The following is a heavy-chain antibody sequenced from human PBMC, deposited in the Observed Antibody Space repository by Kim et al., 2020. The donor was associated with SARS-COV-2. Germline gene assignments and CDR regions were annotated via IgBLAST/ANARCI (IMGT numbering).Heavy chain of an antibody. Sequence: GGSLRLSCAASGLTFSSYWMHWVRQAPGKGLVWVSRINSDGSSTSYADSVKGRFTISRDNAKNTLYRQTNSLRAEDTALYYCASRTGTAYYYSMDVWGEGTTLPLSS. CDR2: INSDGSST. D-gene: IGHD2-8*02. J-gene: IGHJ6*03. V-gene: IGHV3-74*01. CDR3: ASRTGTAYYYSMDV. CDR1: GLTFSSYW.